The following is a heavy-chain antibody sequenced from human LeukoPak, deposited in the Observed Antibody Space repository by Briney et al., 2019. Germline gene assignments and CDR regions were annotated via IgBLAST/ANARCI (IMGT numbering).Heavy chain of an antibody. CDR3: ARGLGIVVVPAAPIAAAGRIWGTAFDI. D-gene: IGHD2-2*03. CDR1: GYTFTSYY. Sequence: ASVKVSCKASGYTFTSYYMHWVRQAPGQGLEWMGIINPSGGSTSYAQKFQGRVTMTRDMSTSTVYMELSSLRSEDTAVYYCARGLGIVVVPAAPIAAAGRIWGTAFDIWGQGTMVTVSS. J-gene: IGHJ3*02. CDR2: INPSGGST. V-gene: IGHV1-46*01.